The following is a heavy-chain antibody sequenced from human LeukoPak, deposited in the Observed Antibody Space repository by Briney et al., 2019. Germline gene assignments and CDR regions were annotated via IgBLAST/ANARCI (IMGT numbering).Heavy chain of an antibody. CDR1: GFTFSNHG. D-gene: IGHD2-2*03. Sequence: PGGSLRLSCAASGFTFSNHGMNWVRQAPGKGLEWVSGISPSGDITYYADSVKGRFTVSRDNLKNTLYLQMNSLRTEDTAVYYCAKDSHWILFDDWGQGTLVTVSS. CDR2: ISPSGDIT. CDR3: AKDSHWILFDD. J-gene: IGHJ4*02. V-gene: IGHV3-23*01.